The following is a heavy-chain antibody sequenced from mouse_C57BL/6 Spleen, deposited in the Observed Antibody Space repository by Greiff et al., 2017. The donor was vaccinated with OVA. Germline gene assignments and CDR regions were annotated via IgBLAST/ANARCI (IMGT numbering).Heavy chain of an antibody. Sequence: VQLQQPGAELVMPGASVKLSCKASGYIFTSYWMHWVKQRPGQGLEWIGEIDPSDSYTNYNQKFKGKSTLTVDKSSSTAYMQLSSLTSEDSAVYYCARELGRGYYFDYWGQGTTLTVSS. D-gene: IGHD4-1*01. CDR3: ARELGRGYYFDY. CDR1: GYIFTSYW. J-gene: IGHJ2*01. CDR2: IDPSDSYT. V-gene: IGHV1-69*01.